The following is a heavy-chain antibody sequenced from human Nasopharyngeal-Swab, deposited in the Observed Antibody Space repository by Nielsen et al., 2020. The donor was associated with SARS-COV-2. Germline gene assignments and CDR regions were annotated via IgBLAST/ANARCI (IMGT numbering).Heavy chain of an antibody. CDR2: IKEDGSEK. V-gene: IGHV3-7*03. CDR3: ARDSSSGWYRPFDY. J-gene: IGHJ4*02. CDR1: GFTFTTYW. D-gene: IGHD6-19*01. Sequence: GGSLRLSCAASGFTFTTYWMTWVRQAPGKGLEWVANIKEDGSEKYYVDSVKGRFTISRDNAKNSLYLQMNSLRAEDTAAYYCARDSSSGWYRPFDYWGQGTPVSFSS.